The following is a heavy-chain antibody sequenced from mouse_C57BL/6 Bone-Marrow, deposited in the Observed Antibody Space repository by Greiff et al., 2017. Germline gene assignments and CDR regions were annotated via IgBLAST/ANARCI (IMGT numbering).Heavy chain of an antibody. V-gene: IGHV1-54*01. J-gene: IGHJ1*03. CDR1: GYAFTNYL. Sequence: QVQLQQSGAELVRPGTSVKVSCKASGYAFTNYLIEWVKQRPGQGLEWIGVINPGSGGTNYNEKFKGKATLTADKSSSTAYMQLSSLTSEDSAVYFGARRGDYYGSSYVWYFDVWGTGTTVTVSA. CDR3: ARRGDYYGSSYVWYFDV. CDR2: INPGSGGT. D-gene: IGHD1-1*01.